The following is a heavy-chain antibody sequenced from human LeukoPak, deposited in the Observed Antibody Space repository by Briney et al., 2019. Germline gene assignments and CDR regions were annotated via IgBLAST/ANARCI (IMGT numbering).Heavy chain of an antibody. J-gene: IGHJ4*02. V-gene: IGHV1-18*01. CDR2: ISAYNGNT. Sequence: GASVKVSCKASGYTFTSYGISWVRHAPGQGLEWMGWISAYNGNTNYAQKLQGRVTMTTDTSTSTAYMELRSLRSDDTAVYYCARRMASPYYYDSSGYYSEWGQGTLVTVSS. D-gene: IGHD3-22*01. CDR1: GYTFTSYG. CDR3: ARRMASPYYYDSSGYYSE.